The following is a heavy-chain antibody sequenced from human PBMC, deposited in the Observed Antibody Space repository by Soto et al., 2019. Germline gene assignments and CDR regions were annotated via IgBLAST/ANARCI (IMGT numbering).Heavy chain of an antibody. Sequence: QPGGSLRLSCAASGLTFNRYWMHWVRHAPDKGLVWVSHINTDGSNTNYADSVKGRFTISRDNAKSTLFLQMNSLRDEDTAVYYCAREFCSGGNCYTYYFDPWGQGIPVTVSS. CDR2: INTDGSNT. D-gene: IGHD2-15*01. J-gene: IGHJ5*02. CDR3: AREFCSGGNCYTYYFDP. CDR1: GLTFNRYW. V-gene: IGHV3-74*01.